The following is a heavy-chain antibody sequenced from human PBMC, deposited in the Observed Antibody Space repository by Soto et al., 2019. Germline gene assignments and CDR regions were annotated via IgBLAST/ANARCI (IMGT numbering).Heavy chain of an antibody. D-gene: IGHD6-6*01. J-gene: IGHJ4*02. CDR1: GGSISSNSYY. V-gene: IGHV4-39*01. CDR3: TRYTTSTGDFDY. CDR2: IYYSGST. Sequence: ASETLSLTCTVSGGSISSNSYYWGWIRQPPGKGLEWIGIIYYSGSTYYNPSLKSRVTISVDTSKNQFSLKLSPVTAADTAVYYCTRYTTSTGDFDYWGQGTLVTVSS.